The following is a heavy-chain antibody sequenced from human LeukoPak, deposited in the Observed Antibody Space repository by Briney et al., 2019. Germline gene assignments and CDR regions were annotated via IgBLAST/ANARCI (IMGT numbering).Heavy chain of an antibody. CDR2: ISAYNGNT. J-gene: IGHJ5*02. CDR1: GYTFTSYG. Sequence: ASVKVSCKSSGYTFTSYGISWVRQAPGHGLEWMGWISAYNGNTNYAQKLQGRVTMTTDTSTSTAYMELRSLRSDDTAVYYCARASNYDILTGYEDPWGQGTLVTVSS. V-gene: IGHV1-18*04. D-gene: IGHD3-9*01. CDR3: ARASNYDILTGYEDP.